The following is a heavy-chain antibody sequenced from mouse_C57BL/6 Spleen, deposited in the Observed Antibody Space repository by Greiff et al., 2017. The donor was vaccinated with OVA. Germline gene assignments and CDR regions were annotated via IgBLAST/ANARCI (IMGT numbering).Heavy chain of an antibody. D-gene: IGHD1-1*01. J-gene: IGHJ2*01. CDR3: TRSTTVVGEYYFDY. CDR1: GYTFTDYE. V-gene: IGHV1-15*01. CDR2: IDPETGGT. Sequence: QVQLQQSGAELVRPGASVTLSCKASGYTFTDYEMHWVKQTPVHGLEWIGAIDPETGGTAYNQKFKGKAILTADKSSSTAYMELRSLTSEDSAVYYCTRSTTVVGEYYFDYWGKGTTLTVSS.